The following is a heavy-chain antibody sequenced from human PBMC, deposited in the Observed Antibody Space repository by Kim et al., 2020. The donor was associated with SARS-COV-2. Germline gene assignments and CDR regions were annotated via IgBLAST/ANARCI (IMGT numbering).Heavy chain of an antibody. V-gene: IGHV4-59*01. Sequence: SETLSLTCTVSGGSISSYYWSWIRQPPGKGLEWLGYIYYSGSTNYNPSLKSRVTISVDTSKNQFSLKLSSVTAADTAVYYCSRAVYYYDSSGYYYFWFDP. D-gene: IGHD3-22*01. CDR1: GGSISSYY. J-gene: IGHJ5*02. CDR2: IYYSGST. CDR3: SRAVYYYDSSGYYYFWFDP.